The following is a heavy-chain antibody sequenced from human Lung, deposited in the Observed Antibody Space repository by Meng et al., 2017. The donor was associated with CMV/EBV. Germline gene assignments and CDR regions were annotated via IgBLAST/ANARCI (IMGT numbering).Heavy chain of an antibody. V-gene: IGHV4-59*01. CDR2: IYYSGST. D-gene: IGHD2-2*01. CDR1: GGSISSYY. J-gene: IGHJ6*02. Sequence: GSLRLSCTVSGGSISSYYWSWIRQPPGKGLEWIGYIYYSGSTNYNPSLKSRVTISVDTSKNQFSLKLSSVTAADTAVYYCARDLGYCSSTSCYYYYGMDVWGQGXTVTV. CDR3: ARDLGYCSSTSCYYYYGMDV.